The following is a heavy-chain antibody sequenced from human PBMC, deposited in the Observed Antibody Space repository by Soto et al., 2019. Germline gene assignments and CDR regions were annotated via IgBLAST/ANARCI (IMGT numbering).Heavy chain of an antibody. CDR1: GGSFSGDY. D-gene: IGHD1-26*01. CDR3: ARGRDSGSSYYYSGMDV. J-gene: IGHJ6*02. CDR2: INHSGST. V-gene: IGHV4-34*01. Sequence: SETLALTCAVYGGSFSGDYCSWIRQPPGKGLEGIGEINHSGSTNYNPSLKSRVTIAVETSKNQFSLKRSSVTAADTAVYYCARGRDSGSSYYYSGMDVWGQGTTVTVSS.